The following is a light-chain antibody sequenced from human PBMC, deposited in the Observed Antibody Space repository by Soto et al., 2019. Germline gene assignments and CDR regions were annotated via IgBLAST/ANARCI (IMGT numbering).Light chain of an antibody. J-gene: IGKJ1*01. V-gene: IGKV3-15*01. CDR3: QQYNNWPPWT. Sequence: EIVMTQSPATLSVSPGERATLSFRASQSVSSNLAWYQQKPGQAPRLLIYGASTRATGIPARFSGSGSGTEFTLTISRLQSEDLAVYYCQQYNNWPPWTFGQGTKVEIK. CDR2: GAS. CDR1: QSVSSN.